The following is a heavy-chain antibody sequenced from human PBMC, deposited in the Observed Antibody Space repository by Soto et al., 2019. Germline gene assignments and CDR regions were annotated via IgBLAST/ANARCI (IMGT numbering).Heavy chain of an antibody. CDR3: ASDPYDYVWGSRDYYGMDV. CDR2: INAGNGNT. J-gene: IGHJ6*02. Sequence: QVQLVQSGAEVKKPGASVKVSCKASGYTFTSYAMHWVRQAPGQRLEWMGWINAGNGNTKYSQKFQGRVTITRDTSASTAYMELSSLRSEDTAVYYCASDPYDYVWGSRDYYGMDVWGQGTTVTVSS. D-gene: IGHD3-16*01. V-gene: IGHV1-3*01. CDR1: GYTFTSYA.